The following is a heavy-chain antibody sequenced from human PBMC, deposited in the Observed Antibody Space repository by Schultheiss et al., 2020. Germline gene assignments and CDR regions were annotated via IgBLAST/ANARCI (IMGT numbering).Heavy chain of an antibody. J-gene: IGHJ6*02. CDR3: AREACGGGDCYRYGMDV. D-gene: IGHD2-21*01. CDR2: ISASGGST. Sequence: GGSLRLSCAASGFTFSSYAMSWVRQAPGKGLEWVSTISASGGSTFYADSVKGRFTISRDNSKNTLYLQMNSLRAEDTAVYYCAREACGGGDCYRYGMDVWGRGTTVTVSS. V-gene: IGHV3-23*01. CDR1: GFTFSSYA.